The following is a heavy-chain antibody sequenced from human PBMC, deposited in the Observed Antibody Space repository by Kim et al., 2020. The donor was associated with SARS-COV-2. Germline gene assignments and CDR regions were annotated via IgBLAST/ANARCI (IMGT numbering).Heavy chain of an antibody. Sequence: SETLSLTCAVYGGSFSGYYWSWIRQPPGKGLEWIGEINHSGSTNYNPSLKSRVTISVDTSKNQFSLKLSSVTAADTAVYYCARGRIRFLAWPLFDYWGQGTLVTVSS. CDR1: GGSFSGYY. D-gene: IGHD3-3*01. CDR3: ARGRIRFLAWPLFDY. J-gene: IGHJ4*02. V-gene: IGHV4-34*01. CDR2: INHSGST.